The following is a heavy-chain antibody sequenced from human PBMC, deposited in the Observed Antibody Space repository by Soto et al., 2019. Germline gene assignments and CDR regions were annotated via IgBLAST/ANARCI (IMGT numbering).Heavy chain of an antibody. D-gene: IGHD4-4*01. V-gene: IGHV3-7*01. CDR3: AREGGTVTIFYYYHGMDV. CDR1: GFTFSSYW. Sequence: GGSLRLSCAASGFTFSSYWMSWVRQAPGKGLEWVANIKQDGSEKYYVDSVKGRFTISRDNAKNSLYLQMNSLRAEDTAVYYCAREGGTVTIFYYYHGMDVWGPGTTVTVSS. CDR2: IKQDGSEK. J-gene: IGHJ6*02.